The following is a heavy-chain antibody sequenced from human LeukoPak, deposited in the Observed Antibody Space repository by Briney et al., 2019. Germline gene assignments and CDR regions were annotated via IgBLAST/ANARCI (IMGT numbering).Heavy chain of an antibody. CDR1: GYTFTDYY. D-gene: IGHD2-2*01. Sequence: GASVKVSCKASGYTFTDYYVNWLRQVPGQGLEWMGWINPNTGGTMYAQDFQGRVTMTRDTSSSTAYMGLSRLRSDDTAVYYCARVWSYCSSTSCYPDAFDIWGQGTVVTVSS. CDR2: INPNTGGT. CDR3: ARVWSYCSSTSCYPDAFDI. V-gene: IGHV1-2*02. J-gene: IGHJ3*02.